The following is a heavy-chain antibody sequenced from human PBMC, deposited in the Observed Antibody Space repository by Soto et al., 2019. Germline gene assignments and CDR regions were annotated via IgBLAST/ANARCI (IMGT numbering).Heavy chain of an antibody. CDR3: AKGWLYGAGMGV. J-gene: IGHJ6*02. CDR2: TSGSGGNV. Sequence: EVQLLESGGGLVQPGGSLRLSCAASGFTFSSYAMSWVRQAPGKGLEWVSSTSGSGGNVYHAGSVKGRFTISRDNSKNTLYLQMNSLRAEDTGIYYCAKGWLYGAGMGVWGQGTTVTVSS. CDR1: GFTFSSYA. V-gene: IGHV3-23*01. D-gene: IGHD3-22*01.